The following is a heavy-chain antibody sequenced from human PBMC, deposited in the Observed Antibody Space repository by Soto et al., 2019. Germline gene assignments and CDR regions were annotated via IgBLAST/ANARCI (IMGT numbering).Heavy chain of an antibody. CDR3: ARNRPAAQLNDAFDI. CDR2: ISSSSSYT. V-gene: IGHV3-11*06. D-gene: IGHD2-2*01. Sequence: PGGSLRLSCAASGFTFSDYYMSWIRQAPGKGLEWVSYISSSSSYTNYADSVKGRFTISRDNAKNSLYLQMNSLRAEDTAVYYCARNRPAAQLNDAFDIWGQETMVAVSS. CDR1: GFTFSDYY. J-gene: IGHJ3*02.